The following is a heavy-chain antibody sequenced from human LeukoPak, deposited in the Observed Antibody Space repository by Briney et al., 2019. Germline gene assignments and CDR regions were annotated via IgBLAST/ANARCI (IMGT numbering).Heavy chain of an antibody. CDR1: GFAFDTYS. J-gene: IGHJ4*02. CDR3: ARYDFWSGYYFDY. V-gene: IGHV3-53*01. Sequence: PGGSLRLSCAASGFAFDTYSLNWVRQAPGKGLEWVSIIYSGGSTYYADSVQGRFTISRDNSKNTLYLQMNSLRAEDTAVYYCARYDFWSGYYFDYWGQGTLVTVSS. CDR2: IYSGGST. D-gene: IGHD3-3*01.